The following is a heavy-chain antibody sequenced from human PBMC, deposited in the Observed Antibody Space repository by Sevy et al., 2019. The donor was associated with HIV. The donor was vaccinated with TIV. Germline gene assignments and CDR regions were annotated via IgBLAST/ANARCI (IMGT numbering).Heavy chain of an antibody. CDR3: ATGYCSGGSCPRDYYYYGMDV. J-gene: IGHJ6*02. CDR2: ISGSGRST. D-gene: IGHD2-15*01. Sequence: GGSLRLSCAASGFTFSTYAMNWVRQAPGKGLEWVSSISGSGRSTYYADSVEGRFTISRDNSKNTLYLQMNSLIADDTAVYYCATGYCSGGSCPRDYYYYGMDVWGQGTTVTVSS. V-gene: IGHV3-23*01. CDR1: GFTFSTYA.